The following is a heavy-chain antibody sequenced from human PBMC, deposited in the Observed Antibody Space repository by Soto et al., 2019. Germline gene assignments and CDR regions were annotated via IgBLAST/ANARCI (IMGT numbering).Heavy chain of an antibody. Sequence: GGSLRLSCAASGFTFSSYSMNWVRQAPGKGLEWVSYISISSSTIYYADSVKGRFTISRDNAKNSLYLQMNSLRAEDTAVYYCARDLTMPGTYFDYWGQGTLVTVSS. CDR3: ARDLTMPGTYFDY. J-gene: IGHJ4*02. D-gene: IGHD3-10*01. V-gene: IGHV3-48*01. CDR2: ISISSSTI. CDR1: GFTFSSYS.